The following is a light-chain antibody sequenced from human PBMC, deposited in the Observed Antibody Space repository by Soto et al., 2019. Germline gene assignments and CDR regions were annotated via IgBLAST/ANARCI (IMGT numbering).Light chain of an antibody. CDR2: EVS. J-gene: IGLJ1*01. V-gene: IGLV2-18*02. CDR1: SSDVGSYNR. CDR3: YSSISSNTYV. Sequence: QSVLTQPPSVSGSPGQSVTISCSGTSSDVGSYNRVSWYQQAPGTAPKVMIYEVSNRPSGVPDRFSGSKSGNTASLTISGLQPEDEADYYCYSSISSNTYVFGTGTKVTVL.